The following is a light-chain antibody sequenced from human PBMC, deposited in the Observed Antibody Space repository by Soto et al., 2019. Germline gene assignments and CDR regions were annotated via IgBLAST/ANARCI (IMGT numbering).Light chain of an antibody. J-gene: IGKJ2*01. V-gene: IGKV1-5*01. CDR1: QSISSW. CDR2: DAS. Sequence: DIQMTQSPSTLSASVGDRVTITCRASQSISSWLAWYQQKPGKAPKLLIDDASSLESGVPSRFSGSGSGKEFTLTISSLQPDDFATYYCQQYNSYPYTFGQGAKVDIK. CDR3: QQYNSYPYT.